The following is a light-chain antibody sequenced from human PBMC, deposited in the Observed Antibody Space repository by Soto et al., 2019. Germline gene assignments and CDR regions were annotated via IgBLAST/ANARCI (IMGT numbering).Light chain of an antibody. CDR2: GAS. J-gene: IGKJ1*01. CDR1: QSVSSSR. Sequence: ETVLSQSPGTLSLSQGERATLSCRASQSVSSSRLAWYRQKPGQAPRLLIYGASSRATGIPDRFSGSGSGTDFTLTISRLEPEDFAVYYCQQYGSSLWTFGQGTKVDI. V-gene: IGKV3-20*01. CDR3: QQYGSSLWT.